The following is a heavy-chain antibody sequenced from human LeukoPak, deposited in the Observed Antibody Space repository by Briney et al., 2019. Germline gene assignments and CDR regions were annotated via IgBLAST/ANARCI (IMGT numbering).Heavy chain of an antibody. CDR2: INQDGSAK. CDR1: GFTLSSHW. J-gene: IGHJ4*02. Sequence: GGSLRLSCAASGFTLSSHWMTWVRQAPGKGLEWVANINQDGSAKYYVDSVKGRFTISRDNSKNSMYLQMNSLRAEDTAVYYCARWEIRGTAHQLDYWGQGTLVTVSS. D-gene: IGHD1-7*01. V-gene: IGHV3-7*01. CDR3: ARWEIRGTAHQLDY.